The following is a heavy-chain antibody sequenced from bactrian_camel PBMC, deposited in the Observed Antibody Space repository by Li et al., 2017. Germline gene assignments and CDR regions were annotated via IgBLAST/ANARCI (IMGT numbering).Heavy chain of an antibody. CDR3: AAELRPDYVLQVRNILRPNGYNR. V-gene: IGHV3S53*01. D-gene: IGHD4*01. CDR2: INSDGST. CDR1: GSGAKYGTYC. J-gene: IGHJ4*01. Sequence: HVQLVESGGGSVQAGGSLRLSCAASGSGAKYGTYCVAWYRQAPGNEREGVARINSDGSTTYADSVKGRFTISHDNAKKTAYLQMNTLKPEDSGMYYCAAELRPDYVLQVRNILRPNGYNRWGRGTQVTVS.